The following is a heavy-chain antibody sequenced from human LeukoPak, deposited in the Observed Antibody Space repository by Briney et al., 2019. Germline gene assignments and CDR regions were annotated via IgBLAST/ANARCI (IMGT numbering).Heavy chain of an antibody. Sequence: SETLSLTCTVSGGSISSYYWSWIRQPPGKGLEWIGYIYYSGSTNYNPSLKSRVTISVDTSKNQFSLKLSSVTAADTAVYYCARATFYDFWSGYPFDYWGQGTVVTVSS. CDR2: IYYSGST. CDR3: ARATFYDFWSGYPFDY. V-gene: IGHV4-59*01. J-gene: IGHJ4*02. D-gene: IGHD3-3*01. CDR1: GGSISSYY.